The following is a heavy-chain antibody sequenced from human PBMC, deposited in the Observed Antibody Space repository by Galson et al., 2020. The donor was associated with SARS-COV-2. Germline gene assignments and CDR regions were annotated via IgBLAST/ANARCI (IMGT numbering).Heavy chain of an antibody. J-gene: IGHJ6*02. CDR1: GYTFTSYD. CDR2: MNPNSGNT. D-gene: IGHD3-16*02. V-gene: IGHV1-8*01. Sequence: ASVKVSCKASGYTFTSYDINWVRQATGQGLEWMGWMNPNSGNTGYAQKFQGRVTMTRNTSISTAYMELSSLRSEDTAVYYCARSSSVWGSYRYTGGMDVWGQGTTVTVSS. CDR3: ARSSSVWGSYRYTGGMDV.